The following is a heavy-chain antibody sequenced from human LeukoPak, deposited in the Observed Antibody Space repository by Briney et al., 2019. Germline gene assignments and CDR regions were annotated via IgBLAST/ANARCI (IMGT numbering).Heavy chain of an antibody. D-gene: IGHD6-13*01. CDR1: GYTFTSYG. Sequence: ASVKVSCKASGYTFTSYGISWVRQAPGQGLEWMGWISAYNGNTNYAQKLQGRVTMSTDTSTSTGYMELRSLRSDDTAVYYCARDSSSRYSSSWYVVGDFDSWGQGTLVSVSS. J-gene: IGHJ4*02. V-gene: IGHV1-18*01. CDR2: ISAYNGNT. CDR3: ARDSSSRYSSSWYVVGDFDS.